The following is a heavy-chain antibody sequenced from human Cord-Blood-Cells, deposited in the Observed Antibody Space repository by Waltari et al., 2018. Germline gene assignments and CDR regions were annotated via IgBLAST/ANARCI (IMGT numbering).Heavy chain of an antibody. J-gene: IGHJ4*02. V-gene: IGHV3-53*02. CDR1: GFTASSIY. Sequence: EVQLVETGGGLIQPGGSLRLSCAASGFTASSIYLSWVRQAPGKGLEWVSVIYSGGSTYYADSVKGRFTISRDNSKNTLYLQMNSLRAEDTAVYYCARGGEPPNFDYWGQGTLVTVSS. D-gene: IGHD2-21*01. CDR2: IYSGGST. CDR3: ARGGEPPNFDY.